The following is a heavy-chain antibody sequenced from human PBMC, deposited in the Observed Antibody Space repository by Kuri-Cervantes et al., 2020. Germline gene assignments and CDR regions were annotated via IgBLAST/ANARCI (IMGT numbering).Heavy chain of an antibody. Sequence: ASVKVSCKASGYTFNTYGINWLRQAPGQGLEWMGWISAYNGNTNYAQKLQGRVTMTTDTSTSTAYMELRSLRSDDTAVYYCARGTYYYDSSGYYIYYFDYWGQGTLVTVSS. CDR2: ISAYNGNT. CDR3: ARGTYYYDSSGYYIYYFDY. D-gene: IGHD3-22*01. J-gene: IGHJ4*02. CDR1: GYTFNTYG. V-gene: IGHV1-18*01.